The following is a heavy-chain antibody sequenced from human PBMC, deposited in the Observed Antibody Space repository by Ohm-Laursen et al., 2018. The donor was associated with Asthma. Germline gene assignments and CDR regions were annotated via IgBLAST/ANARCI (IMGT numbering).Heavy chain of an antibody. D-gene: IGHD5-24*01. V-gene: IGHV4-61*01. J-gene: IGHJ6*02. Sequence: SDTLSLTWSVSGASVGSGSSFWSWIRQPPGKGLEWIGYIYERGSTNYYPSLKGRVTISLDTSKNQFSLRLSSVTAADTAVYYCAKGLRYDGYLYGLDVWGHGTTVTVSS. CDR2: IYERGST. CDR3: AKGLRYDGYLYGLDV. CDR1: GASVGSGSSF.